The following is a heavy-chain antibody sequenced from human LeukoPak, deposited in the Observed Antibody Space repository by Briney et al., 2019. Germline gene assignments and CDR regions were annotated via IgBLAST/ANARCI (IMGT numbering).Heavy chain of an antibody. CDR2: IYYSGTT. D-gene: IGHD6-13*01. CDR3: ARGVYIAAAQYGY. V-gene: IGHV4-59*01. CDR1: GGSISSYY. Sequence: SETLSLTCTVSGGSISSYYWSWIRQPPGKGLEWIGYIYYSGTTNYNPSLKSRVTISVDTSKNQFSLKLSSVTTADTAVYYCARGVYIAAAQYGYWGQGTLVTVSS. J-gene: IGHJ4*02.